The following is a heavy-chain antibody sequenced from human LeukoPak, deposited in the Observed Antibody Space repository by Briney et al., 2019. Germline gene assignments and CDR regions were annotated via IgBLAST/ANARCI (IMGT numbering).Heavy chain of an antibody. Sequence: SETLSLTCAVYGGSLSGYYWSWIRQPPGKGLEWIGSVYYSENTYYNPSLKSRVTISVDTSKNQFSLKLNSVTAADTAVYYCARGPTTVIMDVWGQGTTVTVSS. CDR1: GGSLSGYY. J-gene: IGHJ6*02. CDR3: ARGPTTVIMDV. V-gene: IGHV4-34*01. D-gene: IGHD4-17*01. CDR2: VYYSENT.